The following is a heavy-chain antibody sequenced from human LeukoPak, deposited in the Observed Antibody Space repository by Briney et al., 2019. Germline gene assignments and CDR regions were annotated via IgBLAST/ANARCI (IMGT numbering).Heavy chain of an antibody. CDR2: ISAYNGNT. V-gene: IGHV1-18*01. Sequence: GASVKVSCKASGYTFTSYGISWVRQAPGQGLEWMGWISAYNGNTNYAQKLQGRVTMTTDTSTSTAYMEPRSLRSDDTAVYYCARVRGYYDSSGYYYAGWGQGTLVTVSS. CDR3: ARVRGYYDSSGYYYAG. CDR1: GYTFTSYG. J-gene: IGHJ4*02. D-gene: IGHD3-22*01.